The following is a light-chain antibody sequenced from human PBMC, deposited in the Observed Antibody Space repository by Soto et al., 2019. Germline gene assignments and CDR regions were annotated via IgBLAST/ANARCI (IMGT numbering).Light chain of an antibody. V-gene: IGKV2-30*01. J-gene: IGKJ5*01. CDR2: KVS. CDR1: ESLIYSDGDAY. Sequence: DVALTQSPLSLPVTLGQPASISCRSNESLIYSDGDAYLGCFHHRPGQSPRRLIYKVSKRGAGATERSRVGVPGCLFKLDITSVQAADVGVYYCVQATHWPITFGQGTRLEI. CDR3: VQATHWPIT.